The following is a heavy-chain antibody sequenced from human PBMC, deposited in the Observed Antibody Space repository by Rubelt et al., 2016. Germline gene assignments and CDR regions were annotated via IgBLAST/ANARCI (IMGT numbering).Heavy chain of an antibody. D-gene: IGHD6-19*01. CDR3: ARSGAVAGTPYFDY. Sequence: QVQLQQWGAGLLKPSETLSLTCAVYGGSFSGYYWSWIRQPPGKGLEWIGEINHSGSTNYNPSLNSRVTISVDTSKNQFSLKLSSVTAADTAVYYCARSGAVAGTPYFDYWGQGTLVTVSS. J-gene: IGHJ4*02. V-gene: IGHV4-34*01. CDR1: GGSFSGYY. CDR2: INHSGST.